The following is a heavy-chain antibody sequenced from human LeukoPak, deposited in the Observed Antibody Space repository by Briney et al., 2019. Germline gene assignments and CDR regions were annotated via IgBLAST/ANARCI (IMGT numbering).Heavy chain of an antibody. CDR2: INPSDDST. CDR3: ARGGVAKLGPLDL. CDR1: GYIFNSSY. J-gene: IGHJ5*02. Sequence: ASVKVSCKASGYIFNSSYMHWVRQAPGQGLEWMGIINPSDDSTRYAQKFQGRVTMTKDTSTNTVYMHLSSLSSDDTAVYYCARGGVAKLGPLDLWGQGTLVTVSS. V-gene: IGHV1-46*02. D-gene: IGHD7-27*01.